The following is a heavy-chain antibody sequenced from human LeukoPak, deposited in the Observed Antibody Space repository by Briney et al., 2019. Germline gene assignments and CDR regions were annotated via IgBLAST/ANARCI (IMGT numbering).Heavy chain of an antibody. CDR1: GFTFGDYA. CDR2: IRSKAYGGTT. J-gene: IGHJ2*01. V-gene: IGHV3-49*04. Sequence: GGSLRLSCTASGFTFGDYAMSWVRQAPGKGLEWVGFIRSKAYGGTTEYAASVKGRFTISRDDSKGIAYLQMNSLKTEDTAVYYCTRTEWPDDWYFDLWGRGTLVTVSS. D-gene: IGHD3-3*01. CDR3: TRTEWPDDWYFDL.